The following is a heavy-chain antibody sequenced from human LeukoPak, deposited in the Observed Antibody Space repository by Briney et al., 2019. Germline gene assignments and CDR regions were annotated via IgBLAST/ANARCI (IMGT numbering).Heavy chain of an antibody. J-gene: IGHJ4*02. CDR3: ASILHSGSYYPPY. CDR2: INPNSGGT. Sequence: ASVKVSCKASGYTFTGYYMHWVRQAPGQGLEWMGWINPNSGGTNYAQKFQGRVTMTRDTSISTAYMELSSLRAEDTAVYYCASILHSGSYYPPYWGQGTLVTVSS. CDR1: GYTFTGYY. V-gene: IGHV1-2*02. D-gene: IGHD1-26*01.